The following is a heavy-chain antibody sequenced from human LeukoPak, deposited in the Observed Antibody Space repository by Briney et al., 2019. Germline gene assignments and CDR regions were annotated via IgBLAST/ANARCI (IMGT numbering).Heavy chain of an antibody. CDR3: ARYGLLGLSEINGFDI. CDR1: GASISSYY. Sequence: PSETLSLTCTVSGASISSYYWSWVRQPPGKGLEWIGDIYYSGSTYYNPSLKSRVTISLDTSKNQFSLKLSSVTAADTAVYYCARYGLLGLSEINGFDIWGQGTMVTVSA. V-gene: IGHV4-59*12. D-gene: IGHD3-10*01. J-gene: IGHJ3*02. CDR2: IYYSGST.